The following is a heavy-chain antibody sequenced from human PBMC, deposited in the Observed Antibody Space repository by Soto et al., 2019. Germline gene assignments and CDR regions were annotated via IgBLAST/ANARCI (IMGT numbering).Heavy chain of an antibody. J-gene: IGHJ6*02. CDR3: ARDRHSSSFCYYYGMDV. Sequence: GGSLRLSCASSGFTFISYGMHWVRQAPGKGLEWVAVIWYDGSNKYYADSVKGRFTISRDDSKNTLYLQMNSLRAEDTAVYYCARDRHSSSFCYYYGMDVWGQGTTVTVSS. CDR2: IWYDGSNK. D-gene: IGHD6-6*01. CDR1: GFTFISYG. V-gene: IGHV3-33*01.